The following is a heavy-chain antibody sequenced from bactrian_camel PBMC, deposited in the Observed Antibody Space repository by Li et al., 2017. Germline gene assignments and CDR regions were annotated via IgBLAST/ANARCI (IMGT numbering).Heavy chain of an antibody. V-gene: IGHV3S31*01. J-gene: IGHJ6*01. CDR3: AANKANRLIPLPPYAVGCGGGLSADFGY. CDR2: ISGGSEST. Sequence: VQLVESGGGLVQPGGSLRLSCAASGFAISNYAMRWVRRAPGKEREPVAAISGGSESTQYADSVKGRFTITRDNAKNTLYLQMNSLKTEDTAMYYCAANKANRLIPLPPYAVGCGGGLSADFGYFGQGTQVTVS. D-gene: IGHD1*01. CDR1: GFAISNYA.